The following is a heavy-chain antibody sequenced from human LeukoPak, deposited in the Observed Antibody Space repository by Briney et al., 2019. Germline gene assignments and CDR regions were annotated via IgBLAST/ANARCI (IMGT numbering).Heavy chain of an antibody. V-gene: IGHV3-48*01. CDR2: IISSSSVI. Sequence: GGSLRLSCSTSGFTFSSYSMNWVRQAPGKGLEWISYIISSSSVIYYADSVKGRFTISRDDAKSSLYLQMNSLRAEDTAVYYCARARPGYDTPPYYFDFWGQGTLVTVSS. D-gene: IGHD3-16*01. J-gene: IGHJ4*02. CDR1: GFTFSSYS. CDR3: ARARPGYDTPPYYFDF.